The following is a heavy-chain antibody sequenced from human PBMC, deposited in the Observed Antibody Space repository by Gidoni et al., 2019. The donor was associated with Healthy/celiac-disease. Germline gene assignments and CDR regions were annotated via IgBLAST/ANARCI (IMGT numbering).Heavy chain of an antibody. CDR3: ARASYDSPPAYGMDV. D-gene: IGHD3-22*01. J-gene: IGHJ6*02. CDR2: ISSSGSTI. V-gene: IGHV3-48*03. CDR1: GFPFSSYE. Sequence: EVQLVESGGGLVQPGGSLRLSCAASGFPFSSYEMNWVRQAPGKGLEWVSYISSSGSTIYYADSVKGRFTISRDNAKNSLYLQMNSLRAEDTAVYYCARASYDSPPAYGMDVWGQGTTVTVSS.